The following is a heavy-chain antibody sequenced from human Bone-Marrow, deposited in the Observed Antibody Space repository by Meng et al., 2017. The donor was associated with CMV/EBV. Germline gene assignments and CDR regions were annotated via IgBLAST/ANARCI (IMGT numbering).Heavy chain of an antibody. V-gene: IGHV3-23*03. J-gene: IGHJ4*02. CDR1: GFAFHSKA. Sequence: GESLKISCAASGFAFHSKAMSWVRQAPGKGLEWVSLIYSPDTSNYADSVKGRFTISRDNSRDNLYLHMNCLGAEGTGVYYCCQYCTGVTCSLRAFDYWGQGTLVTVSS. CDR2: IYSPDTS. D-gene: IGHD2-8*02. CDR3: CQYCTGVTCSLRAFDY.